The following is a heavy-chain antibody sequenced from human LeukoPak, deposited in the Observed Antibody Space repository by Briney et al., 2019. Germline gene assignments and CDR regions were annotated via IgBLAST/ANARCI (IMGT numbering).Heavy chain of an antibody. D-gene: IGHD3-10*01. CDR3: ARDPQTGPPDYFDY. V-gene: IGHV3-30-3*01. J-gene: IGHJ4*02. CDR1: GFTFSSYP. CDR2: IGYDGVNI. Sequence: GRSLRLSCAASGFTFSSYPMHWVRQAPGKGLEWVAVIGYDGVNIYYADSVKGRFSISRDDSKNTLYLQMDSLRAEDTAVYYCARDPQTGPPDYFDYWGQGTLVTVSS.